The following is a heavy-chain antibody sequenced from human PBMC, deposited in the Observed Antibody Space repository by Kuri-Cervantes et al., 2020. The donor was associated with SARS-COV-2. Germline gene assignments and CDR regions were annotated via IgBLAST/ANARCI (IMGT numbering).Heavy chain of an antibody. CDR1: GYSTNSGYY. J-gene: IGHJ4*02. CDR3: AKHDYGDYGTFDY. V-gene: IGHV4-38-2*02. Sequence: GSLRLSCSVSGYSTNSGYYWGWIRQPPGKGLEWIGEINHSGSTNYNPSLKSRVTISVDTSKNQFSLKLSSMTAADTAVYYCAKHDYGDYGTFDYWGQGTLVTVSS. CDR2: INHSGST. D-gene: IGHD4-17*01.